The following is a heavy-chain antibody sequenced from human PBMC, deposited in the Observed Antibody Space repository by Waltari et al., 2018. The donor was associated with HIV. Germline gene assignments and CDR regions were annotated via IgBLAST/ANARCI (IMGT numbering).Heavy chain of an antibody. Sequence: ESGGRLIQTGGSLGLSCVASNFTISDRHVTWVRQASGGPLEWFAVIYPDDTTHYADSVRGRFTISRGRSRTSVLLLMNGLFVDDSAIYYCATGVRYYGPWGQGTRVTVSS. J-gene: IGHJ1*01. D-gene: IGHD3-22*01. V-gene: IGHV3-53*01. CDR1: NFTISDRH. CDR2: IYPDDTT. CDR3: ATGVRYYGP.